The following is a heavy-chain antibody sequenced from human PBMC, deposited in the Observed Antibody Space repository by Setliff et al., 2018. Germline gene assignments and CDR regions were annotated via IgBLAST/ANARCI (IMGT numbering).Heavy chain of an antibody. CDR3: ARALRSPLGGTAFVPIHFDP. J-gene: IGHJ5*02. D-gene: IGHD3-16*01. CDR1: GMSITSYY. CDR2: IYYTGST. Sequence: ASETLSLTCSVSGMSITSYYWSWIRQSPGRGLEWIGDIYYTGSTTYSPSLKSRVTISPDTSKNQFHLTVNSVTAADTAVYYCARALRSPLGGTAFVPIHFDPWGQGILVTVPQ. V-gene: IGHV4-59*01.